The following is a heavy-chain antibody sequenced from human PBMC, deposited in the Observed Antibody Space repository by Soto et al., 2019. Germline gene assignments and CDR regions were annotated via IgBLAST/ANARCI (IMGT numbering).Heavy chain of an antibody. CDR1: GYSVSSSDYY. J-gene: IGHJ5*02. D-gene: IGHD2-15*01. CDR3: ARDLSNYCSGGSCYSVSSWFDP. Sequence: SETLSLTCSVSGYSVSSSDYYWSWIRQHPGKGLEWIGYIYYSGSTYYNPSLKSRVTISVDTSKNQFSLKLSSVTAADTAVYYCARDLSNYCSGGSCYSVSSWFDPWGQGTLVTVSS. V-gene: IGHV4-31*03. CDR2: IYYSGST.